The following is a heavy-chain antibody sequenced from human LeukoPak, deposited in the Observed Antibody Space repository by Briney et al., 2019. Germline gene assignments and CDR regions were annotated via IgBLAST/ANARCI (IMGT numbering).Heavy chain of an antibody. J-gene: IGHJ6*03. CDR1: GYTFTGYY. Sequence: GASVKVSCKASGYTFTGYYMHWVRQAPGQGLEWMGWIKPNNGDTNYAKKFQGRVAMTRDTSTSTAYMELISLRSDDTAMYYCATLGDSYETLTYYYYMDVWGTGTTVTVSS. CDR2: IKPNNGDT. V-gene: IGHV1-2*02. CDR3: ATLGDSYETLTYYYYMDV. D-gene: IGHD3-16*01.